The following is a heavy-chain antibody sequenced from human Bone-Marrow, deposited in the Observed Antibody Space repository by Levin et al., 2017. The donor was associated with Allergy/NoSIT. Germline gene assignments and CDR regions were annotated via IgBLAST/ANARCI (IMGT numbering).Heavy chain of an antibody. J-gene: IGHJ5*02. CDR2: ISAHNGNT. CDR1: GYTFTNHG. Sequence: GASVKVSCKASGYTFTNHGLSWVRQAPGQAFEWLGRISAHNGNTNYAHHLQGRVTMTTDTSTSTAYMELRNLTFDDTALYYCARAVGATGRGWFDPWGQGTLVTVSS. D-gene: IGHD1-26*01. V-gene: IGHV1-18*04. CDR3: ARAVGATGRGWFDP.